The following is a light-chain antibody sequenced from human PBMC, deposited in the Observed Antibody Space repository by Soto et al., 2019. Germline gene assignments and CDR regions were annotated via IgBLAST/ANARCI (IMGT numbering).Light chain of an antibody. J-gene: IGLJ1*01. CDR1: SSNIGTGYD. CDR3: QSFDSSRFYV. CDR2: GNS. Sequence: QSALTQPPSVSGAPGQRVTISCTGSSSNIGTGYDVHWYQQLPGTAPKLLIYGNSNRPSGVPDRFSGSKSGTSASLAITGLQAEDEADYYCQSFDSSRFYVLGTGTKV. V-gene: IGLV1-40*01.